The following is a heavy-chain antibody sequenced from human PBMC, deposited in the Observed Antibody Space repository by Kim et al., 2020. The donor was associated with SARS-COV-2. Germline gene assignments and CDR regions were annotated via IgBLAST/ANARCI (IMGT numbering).Heavy chain of an antibody. V-gene: IGHV4-31*03. CDR1: GGSISSGGYY. Sequence: SETLSLTCTVSGGSISSGGYYWSWIRQHPGKGLEWIGYIYYSGSTYYNPSLKSRVTISVDTSKNQFSLKLSSVTAADTAVYYCARDKRDYDILTGFYYYGMDVWGQGTTVTVSS. CDR2: IYYSGST. D-gene: IGHD3-9*01. J-gene: IGHJ6*02. CDR3: ARDKRDYDILTGFYYYGMDV.